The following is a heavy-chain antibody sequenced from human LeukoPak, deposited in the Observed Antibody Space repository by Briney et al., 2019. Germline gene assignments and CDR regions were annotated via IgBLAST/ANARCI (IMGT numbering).Heavy chain of an antibody. CDR1: GFTFGDYA. J-gene: IGHJ6*03. CDR3: TRDFCSSTSCYYYYYYMDV. CDR2: IRSKAYGGTT. Sequence: SGGSLRLSCTASGFTFGDYAMSWVRQAPGKGLEWVGFIRSKAYGGTTEYAAPVKGRFTISRDDSKSIAYLQMNSLKTEDTAVYYCTRDFCSSTSCYYYYYYMDVWGKGTTVTVSS. D-gene: IGHD2-2*01. V-gene: IGHV3-49*04.